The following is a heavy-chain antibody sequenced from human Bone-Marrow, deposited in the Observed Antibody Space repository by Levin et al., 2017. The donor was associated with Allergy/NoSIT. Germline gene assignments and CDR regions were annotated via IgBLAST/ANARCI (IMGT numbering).Heavy chain of an antibody. Sequence: PSETLSLTCTVSGGSISGYYWSWIRQPPGKGLAWVGYIYYSGSTNYNPSLKSRVTISVDTSKNQFSLKLSSVTAADTADYYCARLGYSRGRAYWYFDLWGRGTPVTVSS. V-gene: IGHV4-59*08. CDR1: GGSISGYY. D-gene: IGHD3-10*01. CDR3: ARLGYSRGRAYWYFDL. J-gene: IGHJ2*01. CDR2: IYYSGST.